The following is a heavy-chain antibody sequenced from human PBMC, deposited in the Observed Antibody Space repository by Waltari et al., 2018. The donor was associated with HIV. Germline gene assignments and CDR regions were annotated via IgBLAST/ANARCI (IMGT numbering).Heavy chain of an antibody. CDR3: ASAPRPDYFDY. CDR2: IYSGGST. Sequence: EVQLVETGGGLIQPGGSLRLSCAASGFTVSSNYMSWVRQAPGKGLEWVSVIYSGGSTYYADSVKGRFTISRDNSKNTLYLQMNSLRAEDTAVYYCASAPRPDYFDYWGQGTLVTVPS. J-gene: IGHJ4*02. V-gene: IGHV3-53*02. CDR1: GFTVSSNY.